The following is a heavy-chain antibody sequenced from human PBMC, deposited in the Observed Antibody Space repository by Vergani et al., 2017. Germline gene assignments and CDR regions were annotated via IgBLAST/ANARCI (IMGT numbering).Heavy chain of an antibody. CDR1: GFTFSSYA. V-gene: IGHV4-34*01. J-gene: IGHJ5*02. CDR2: INHSGST. Sequence: VQLLESGGGLVQPGGSLRLSCAASGFTFSSYAMSWVRQAPGKGLEWIGEINHSGSTNYNPSLKSRVTISVDTSKNQFSLKLSSVTAADTAVYYCARTILSSYGSWRRFDPWGQGTLVTVSS. D-gene: IGHD5-18*01. CDR3: ARTILSSYGSWRRFDP.